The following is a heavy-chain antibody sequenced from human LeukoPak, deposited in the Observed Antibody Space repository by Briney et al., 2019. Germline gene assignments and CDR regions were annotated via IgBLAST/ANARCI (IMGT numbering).Heavy chain of an antibody. Sequence: SETLSLTCTVSGGSISTYYWSWIRQPPGKGLEWIGYIYTSGTTNYNPAPKSRVTMSADTSKNHFSLHLNSVTAADTAVYYCAGSVPAPKEFAFWGQGALVTVSS. CDR3: AGSVPAPKEFAF. V-gene: IGHV4-4*09. D-gene: IGHD2-2*01. J-gene: IGHJ4*02. CDR1: GGSISTYY. CDR2: IYTSGTT.